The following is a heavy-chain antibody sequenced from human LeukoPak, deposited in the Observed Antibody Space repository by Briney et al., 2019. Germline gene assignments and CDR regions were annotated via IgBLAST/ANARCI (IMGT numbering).Heavy chain of an antibody. Sequence: GGSLRLSCAASEFTVNSNYMIWVRQAPGKGLEWVSLIYSGGSTYNADSVKDRFTISRDDSKNTVYLQMNSLRAEDTAVYYCASRTTVTDADGFDIWGQGTMVTVSS. CDR2: IYSGGST. CDR3: ASRTTVTDADGFDI. V-gene: IGHV3-66*01. CDR1: EFTVNSNY. D-gene: IGHD4-17*01. J-gene: IGHJ3*02.